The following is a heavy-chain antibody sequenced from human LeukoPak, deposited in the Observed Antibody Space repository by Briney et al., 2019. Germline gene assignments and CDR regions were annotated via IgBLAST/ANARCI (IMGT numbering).Heavy chain of an antibody. Sequence: LGESLKVSCKGSGYSFTSYWIGWVRQMPGKGLEWMGIIYPGDPDTRYSPSFQGQVTISADKSISTAYLQWSSLKASDTAMYYCARPGYCSGGSCHNTDDAFDIWGQGTMVTVSS. CDR2: IYPGDPDT. D-gene: IGHD2-15*01. CDR1: GYSFTSYW. V-gene: IGHV5-51*01. J-gene: IGHJ3*02. CDR3: ARPGYCSGGSCHNTDDAFDI.